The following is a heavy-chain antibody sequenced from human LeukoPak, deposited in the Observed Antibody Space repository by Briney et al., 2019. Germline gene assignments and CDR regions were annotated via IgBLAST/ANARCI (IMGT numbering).Heavy chain of an antibody. Sequence: ASVKVSCKASGYTFTSYGISWVRQAPGQGLEWMGWISAYNGNTNYAQKLQGRVTMTTDTSTSTAYMELRSLRSDDTAVYYCAARLLRYFDWVFNYWGQGTLVTVSS. D-gene: IGHD3-9*01. J-gene: IGHJ4*02. CDR1: GYTFTSYG. V-gene: IGHV1-18*01. CDR2: ISAYNGNT. CDR3: AARLLRYFDWVFNY.